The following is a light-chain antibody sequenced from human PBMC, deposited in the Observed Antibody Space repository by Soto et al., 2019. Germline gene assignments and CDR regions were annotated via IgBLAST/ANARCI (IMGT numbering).Light chain of an antibody. Sequence: DIVMTQSPDSLAVSLGERATINCKSSQSLFYSSNSKNYLAWYQQQPGQPPKLLIYWASTRESGVPDRFSGSGSGTDFTLTISSLQAEDVAVYYCHQYYSTPYTFGQGTKLEIK. CDR3: HQYYSTPYT. J-gene: IGKJ2*01. V-gene: IGKV4-1*01. CDR2: WAS. CDR1: QSLFYSSNSKNY.